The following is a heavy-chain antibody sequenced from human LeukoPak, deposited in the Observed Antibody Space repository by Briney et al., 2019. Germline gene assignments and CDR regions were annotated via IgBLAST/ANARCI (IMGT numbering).Heavy chain of an antibody. J-gene: IGHJ5*02. Sequence: SETLSLTCTVSGGSISGSTSYWGWIRQSPGKGLEWIGLLNYSGTTYYNPSFKSRVSISVDRSRTQFSLKLSSVTAADTAFYYCSRYDSDTGDFDPWGQGTLVTISS. D-gene: IGHD3-10*01. CDR1: GGSISGSTSY. CDR3: SRYDSDTGDFDP. V-gene: IGHV4-39*07. CDR2: LNYSGTT.